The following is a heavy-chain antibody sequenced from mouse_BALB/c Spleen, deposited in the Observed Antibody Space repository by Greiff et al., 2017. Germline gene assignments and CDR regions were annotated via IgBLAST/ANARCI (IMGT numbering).Heavy chain of an antibody. CDR3: AKDGRTGSMDY. Sequence: EVMLVESGGGLVQPGGSLRLSCATSGFTFTDYYMSWVRQPPGKALEWLGFIRNKANGYTTEYSASVKGRFTISRDNSQSILYLQMNTLRAEDSANSYCAKDGRTGSMDYWGQGTSVTVSS. CDR2: IRNKANGYTT. J-gene: IGHJ4*01. V-gene: IGHV7-3*02. CDR1: GFTFTDYY.